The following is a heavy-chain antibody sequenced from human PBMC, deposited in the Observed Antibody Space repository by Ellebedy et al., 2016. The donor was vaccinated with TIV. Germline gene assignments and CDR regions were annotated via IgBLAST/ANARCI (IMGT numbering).Heavy chain of an antibody. CDR2: TYYRSKWYN. CDR1: GDSVASDSDA. D-gene: IGHD4/OR15-4a*01. Sequence: SQTLSLTXXISGDSVASDSDAWNWIRQSPSRGLEWLGRTYYRSKWYNDYAVSVQSRISINADTSKNQFSLHLNSVTPEDTAVYYCARDGLTTSDAFDIWGQGTMVTVS. CDR3: ARDGLTTSDAFDI. J-gene: IGHJ3*02. V-gene: IGHV6-1*01.